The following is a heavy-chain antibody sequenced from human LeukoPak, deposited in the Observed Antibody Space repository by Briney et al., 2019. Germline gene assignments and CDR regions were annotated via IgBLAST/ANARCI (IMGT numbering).Heavy chain of an antibody. CDR3: AKGGYCSGGSCSPTDY. V-gene: IGHV3-33*06. CDR1: GFTFSSYG. Sequence: PGRSLRLSCAASGFTFSSYGMHWVRQAPGKGLEWVAVIWYDGSNKYYADSVKGRFTISRDNSKNTLYLQMNSLRAEDTAVYYCAKGGYCSGGSCSPTDYWGQGTLVTVSS. CDR2: IWYDGSNK. D-gene: IGHD2-15*01. J-gene: IGHJ4*02.